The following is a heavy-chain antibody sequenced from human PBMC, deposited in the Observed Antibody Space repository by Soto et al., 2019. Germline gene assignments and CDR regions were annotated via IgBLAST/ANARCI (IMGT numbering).Heavy chain of an antibody. CDR1: GFTFSKAW. Sequence: PGGSLRLSCAASGFTFSKAWMNWVRQAPGKGLEWVGRIKSKTDGGTTDYPAPVKGRFTISRDDSKNTLYLQMNSLKTEDTAVYYCTNATMTESPEGSWGQGTRVTVSS. J-gene: IGHJ5*02. CDR2: IKSKTDGGTT. CDR3: TNATMTESPEGS. D-gene: IGHD4-17*01. V-gene: IGHV3-15*01.